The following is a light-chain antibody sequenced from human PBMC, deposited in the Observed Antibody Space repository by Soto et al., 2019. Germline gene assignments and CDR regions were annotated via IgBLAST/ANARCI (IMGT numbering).Light chain of an antibody. CDR2: KAS. V-gene: IGKV1-5*03. Sequence: DIQMTQSPSTLSASVGDRVTITCRASESISLWLAWFQQKPGKAPKLLIYKASTLASEVPSRFSGSGSGTEFTLTIRSRQPDDFAVYYCQHYNSFPYTFGQGTKVDI. CDR1: ESISLW. J-gene: IGKJ2*01. CDR3: QHYNSFPYT.